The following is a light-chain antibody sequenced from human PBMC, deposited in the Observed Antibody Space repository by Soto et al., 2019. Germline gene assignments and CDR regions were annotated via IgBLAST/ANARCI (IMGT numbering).Light chain of an antibody. CDR1: SSDVGFYNH. Sequence: QSVLTQPASVSGSPGQSITISCTGTSSDVGFYNHVSWYQQHPGKAPKLMISDVTNRPSGVSDRFSGSKSGNTASLTISGLQTEDEAEYYCMSYTTSIIYVFGSGTKLTVL. CDR3: MSYTTSIIYV. CDR2: DVT. V-gene: IGLV2-14*01. J-gene: IGLJ1*01.